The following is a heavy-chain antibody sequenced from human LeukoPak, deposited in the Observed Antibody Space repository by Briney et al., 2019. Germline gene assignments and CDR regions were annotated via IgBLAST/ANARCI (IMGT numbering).Heavy chain of an antibody. CDR2: INHSGST. D-gene: IGHD3-10*01. CDR1: GGSFSGYY. V-gene: IGHV4-34*01. CDR3: ARWGGSGELLYGFDY. Sequence: SVTLSLTCAVYGGSFSGYYWSWIRQPPGKGLEWIGEINHSGSTNYNPSLKSRVTISVDTSKNQFSLKLSSVTAADTAVYYCARWGGSGELLYGFDYWGQGTLVTVSS. J-gene: IGHJ4*02.